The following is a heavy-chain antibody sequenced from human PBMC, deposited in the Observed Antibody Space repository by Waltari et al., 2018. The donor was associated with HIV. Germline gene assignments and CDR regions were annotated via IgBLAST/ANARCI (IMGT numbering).Heavy chain of an antibody. V-gene: IGHV5-51*01. D-gene: IGHD3-16*01. CDR2: ILPHSPET. J-gene: IGHJ5*02. Sequence: EVQLMQSGAEVKRPGESLRIACNVSGYTFTSFWIGWVRQTPGRGTEYVGVILPHSPETLYNGAFQSQGTISVDKSIATTYLQWHRLQSSDSGIYYYARLTGGRLGNNFFDPWGQGTRVIVAS. CDR1: GYTFTSFW. CDR3: ARLTGGRLGNNFFDP.